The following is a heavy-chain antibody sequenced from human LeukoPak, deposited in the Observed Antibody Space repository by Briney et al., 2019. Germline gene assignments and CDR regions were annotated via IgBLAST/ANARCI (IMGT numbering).Heavy chain of an antibody. CDR3: ARDGEYSSSDAFDI. D-gene: IGHD6-6*01. CDR2: IILIFGTA. Sequence: SVKVSCKASGGTFSSYAISWVRQAPGQGLEWMGGIILIFGTANYAQKFQGRVTITADESTSTAYMELSSLRSEDTAVYYCARDGEYSSSDAFDIWGQGTMVTVS. CDR1: GGTFSSYA. J-gene: IGHJ3*02. V-gene: IGHV1-69*13.